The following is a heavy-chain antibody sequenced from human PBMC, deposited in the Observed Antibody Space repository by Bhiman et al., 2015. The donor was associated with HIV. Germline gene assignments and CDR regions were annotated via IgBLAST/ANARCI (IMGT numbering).Heavy chain of an antibody. V-gene: IGHV3-23*01. Sequence: EVQLLESGGGLVQPGGSLRLSCAASGFTFSSYAMSWVRQAPGKGLEWVSAISGSGGSTYYADSVKGRFTISRDNSKNTLYLQMNSLRAEDTAVYYCAKSHGYYYDSSGYYPDYWGQGTLVTVSS. CDR1: GFTFSSYA. J-gene: IGHJ4*02. CDR2: ISGSGGST. D-gene: IGHD3-22*01. CDR3: AKSHGYYYDSSGYYPDY.